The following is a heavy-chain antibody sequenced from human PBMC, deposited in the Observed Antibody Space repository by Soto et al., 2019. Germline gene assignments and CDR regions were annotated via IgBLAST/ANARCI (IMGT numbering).Heavy chain of an antibody. CDR1: GFTFDDYA. V-gene: IGHV3-9*01. CDR2: ISWNSGSV. CDR3: AKGERGFGFYGMDV. J-gene: IGHJ6*02. D-gene: IGHD3-16*01. Sequence: EVQLVESGGGLVQPGRSLRLSCAASGFTFDDYAMHWVRQAPGKGLEWVSGISWNSGSVGYADSVKGRFTISRDNAKNSLYLQMNSLRAEDTALYYCAKGERGFGFYGMDVWGQGTTVTVSS.